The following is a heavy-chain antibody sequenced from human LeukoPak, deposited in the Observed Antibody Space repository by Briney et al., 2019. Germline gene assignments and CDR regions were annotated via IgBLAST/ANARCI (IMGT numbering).Heavy chain of an antibody. CDR1: GGSISSSSYY. CDR2: IYYSGST. Sequence: SETLSLTCTVSGGSISSSSYYWGWIRQPPGKGLEWIGSIYYSGSTYYNPSLKSRVTISVDTSKNQFSLKLSSVTAADTAVYYCARGRGSSWWEFEYWGQGTLVTVSS. J-gene: IGHJ4*02. CDR3: ARGRGSSWWEFEY. V-gene: IGHV4-39*07. D-gene: IGHD6-13*01.